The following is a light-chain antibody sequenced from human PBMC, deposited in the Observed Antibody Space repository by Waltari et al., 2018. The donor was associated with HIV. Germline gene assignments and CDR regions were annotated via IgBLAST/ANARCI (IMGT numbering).Light chain of an antibody. J-gene: IGLJ3*02. CDR1: SSHIGDFS. CDR3: AVWDDSLRGGV. Sequence: QSVLTQPLSASGTPGQRVTISCSGSSSHIGDFSVSWYQHLPGAAPKLLIYANNKRPSGVPDRCSGSRSGTSASLAISGLRSEDEAVYSCAVWDDSLRGGVFGGGTKLTVL. CDR2: ANN. V-gene: IGLV1-47*01.